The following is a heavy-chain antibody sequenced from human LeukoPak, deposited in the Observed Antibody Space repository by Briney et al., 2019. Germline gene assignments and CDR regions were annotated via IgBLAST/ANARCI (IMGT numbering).Heavy chain of an antibody. J-gene: IGHJ1*01. CDR2: ISSSGSTI. V-gene: IGHV3-48*03. CDR3: ARECIDGYYESSGYDL. Sequence: GGSLRLSCAASGFTFSSYEMNWVRQAPGKGLEWVSYISSSGSTIYYADSVKGRFTISRDNAKNSLYLQMNSLRAEDTAVYYCARECIDGYYESSGYDLWGQGTLVTVSS. D-gene: IGHD3-22*01. CDR1: GFTFSSYE.